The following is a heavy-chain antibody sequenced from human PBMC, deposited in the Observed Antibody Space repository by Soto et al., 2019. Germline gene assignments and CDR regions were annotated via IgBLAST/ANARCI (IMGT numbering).Heavy chain of an antibody. Sequence: PSETLSLTCTVSGGSISSYYWSWIRQPPGKGLEWIGYIYYSGSTNYNPSLKSRVTISVDTSKNQFSLKLSSVTAADTAVYYCARPLYCSGGSCYWFDPWGQGTLVTVSS. CDR1: GGSISSYY. D-gene: IGHD2-15*01. CDR3: ARPLYCSGGSCYWFDP. J-gene: IGHJ5*02. V-gene: IGHV4-59*08. CDR2: IYYSGST.